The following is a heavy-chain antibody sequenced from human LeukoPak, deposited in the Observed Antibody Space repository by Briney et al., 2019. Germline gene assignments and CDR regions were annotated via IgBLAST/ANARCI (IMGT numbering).Heavy chain of an antibody. V-gene: IGHV4-39*07. CDR3: ARVLNRLRRVAFDI. CDR2: IYYSGST. D-gene: IGHD4-17*01. Sequence: PSETLSLTCTVSGGSISSSSYYWGWIRQPPGKGLEWIGSIYYSGSTNYNPSLKSRVTISVDTSKNQFSLKLSSVTAADTAVYYCARVLNRLRRVAFDIWGQGTMVTVSS. CDR1: GGSISSSSYY. J-gene: IGHJ3*02.